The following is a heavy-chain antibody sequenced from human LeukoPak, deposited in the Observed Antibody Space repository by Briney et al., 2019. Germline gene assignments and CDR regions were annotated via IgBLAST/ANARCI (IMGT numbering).Heavy chain of an antibody. V-gene: IGHV6-1*01. CDR1: GDSVSSNSAA. CDR2: TYYRSKWYN. J-gene: IGHJ6*03. Sequence: SQTLSLTCAISGDSVSSNSAAWNWIRQSPSRGLEWLGRTYYRSKWYNDYAVSVKSRITINPDTSKNQFSLQLNSVTPEDTAVYYCARDGPAITYYYYYYMDVWGKGTTVTVSS. CDR3: ARDGPAITYYYYYYMDV.